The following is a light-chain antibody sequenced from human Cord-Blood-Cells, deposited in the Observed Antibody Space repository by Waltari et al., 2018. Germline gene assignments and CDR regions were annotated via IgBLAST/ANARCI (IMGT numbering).Light chain of an antibody. CDR3: CSHAGSNYV. J-gene: IGLJ1*01. CDR1: RRDVGIYNL. V-gene: IGLV2-23*01. CDR2: EGS. Sequence: QSALTQPAPVSGSPGQSITISCTGTRRDVGIYNLVSWYQHHPGKAPKLMIYEGSKRPSGVSNRFSGSKSGNTASLTSSGLQAEDEADYYCCSHAGSNYVFGTGTKVTAL.